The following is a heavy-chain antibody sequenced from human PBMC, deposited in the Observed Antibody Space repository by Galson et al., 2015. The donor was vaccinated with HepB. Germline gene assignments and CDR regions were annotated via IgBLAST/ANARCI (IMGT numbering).Heavy chain of an antibody. CDR3: ARGYLGVLWFGELLGIDY. J-gene: IGHJ4*02. CDR2: ISYDGSNK. D-gene: IGHD3-10*01. V-gene: IGHV3-30*04. CDR1: GFTFSSYA. Sequence: SLRLSCAASGFTFSSYAMHWVRQAPGKGLEWVAVISYDGSNKYYADSVKGRFTISRDNSKNTLYLQMNSLRAEDTAVYYCARGYLGVLWFGELLGIDYWGQGTLVTASS.